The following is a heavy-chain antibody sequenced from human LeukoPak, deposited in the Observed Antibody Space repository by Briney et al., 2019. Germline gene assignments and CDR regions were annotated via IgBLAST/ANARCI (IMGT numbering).Heavy chain of an antibody. D-gene: IGHD1/OR15-1a*01. V-gene: IGHV3-7*01. CDR3: AKDRGWNTFDY. CDR1: GLTFGVSW. J-gene: IGHJ4*02. CDR2: IKEGGGVK. Sequence: SGGSLRLSCAASGLTFGVSWMRWVRQAPGEGLEWVANIKEGGGVKNYVDSVKGRLTISRENAKSSLFLQMNSLRVEDTAVYYCAKDRGWNTFDYWGQGTLVTVSS.